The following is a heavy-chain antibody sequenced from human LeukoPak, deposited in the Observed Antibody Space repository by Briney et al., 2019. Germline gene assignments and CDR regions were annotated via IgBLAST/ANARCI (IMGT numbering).Heavy chain of an antibody. Sequence: PSETLSLTCAVYGGSFSGYYWSWIRQPPGKGLEWIGEINHSGSTNYNPSLKSRVTISVDTSKNQFSLKLSSVTAADTAVYYCARGTDTAMVPIGYWGQGTLVTVSS. D-gene: IGHD5-18*01. CDR1: GGSFSGYY. CDR2: INHSGST. J-gene: IGHJ4*02. V-gene: IGHV4-34*01. CDR3: ARGTDTAMVPIGY.